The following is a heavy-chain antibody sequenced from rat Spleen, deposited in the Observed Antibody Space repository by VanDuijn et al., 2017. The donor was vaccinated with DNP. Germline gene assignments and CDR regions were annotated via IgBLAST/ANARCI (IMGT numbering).Heavy chain of an antibody. CDR2: ISYDGLTT. J-gene: IGHJ2*01. CDR1: GFTFSDYY. Sequence: EVQLVESDGGLVQPGRSLKLSCAASGFTFSDYYMAWVRQAPTKGLEWVATISYDGLTTYYRDSVRGRFTISRDNAKSTLYLQMSKLGSEDTALYYCAKGPNYGGHSDYFDNWGQGVMVTVSS. V-gene: IGHV5-29*01. CDR3: AKGPNYGGHSDYFDN. D-gene: IGHD1-11*01.